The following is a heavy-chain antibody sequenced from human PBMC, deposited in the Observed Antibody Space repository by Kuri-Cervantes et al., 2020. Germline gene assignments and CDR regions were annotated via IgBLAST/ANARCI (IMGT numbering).Heavy chain of an antibody. CDR1: GFTFNTYA. CDR2: ISYDGSNK. V-gene: IGHV3-30*04. CDR3: ARVIVGATTSWRWFDP. J-gene: IGHJ5*02. D-gene: IGHD1-26*01. Sequence: GESLKISCAASGFTFNTYAVHWVRQAPGKGLEWVALISYDGSNKYYADSVKGRFTISRDNAKNSLYLQMNSLRAEDTAVYYCARVIVGATTSWRWFDPWGQGTLVTVSS.